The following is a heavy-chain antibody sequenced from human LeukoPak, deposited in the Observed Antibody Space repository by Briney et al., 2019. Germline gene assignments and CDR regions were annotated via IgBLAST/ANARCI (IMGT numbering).Heavy chain of an antibody. V-gene: IGHV3-13*04. CDR3: ARAYYDILTSSFDAFDI. D-gene: IGHD3-9*01. J-gene: IGHJ3*02. CDR1: GFTFSSYD. CDR2: IGTAGDT. Sequence: GGSLRLSCAASGFTFSSYDMLWVRHATGKGLEWVSAIGTAGDTYYPGSVKGRFTISRENAKNSLYLQMNSLRAGDTAVYYCARAYYDILTSSFDAFDIWGQGTMVTVSS.